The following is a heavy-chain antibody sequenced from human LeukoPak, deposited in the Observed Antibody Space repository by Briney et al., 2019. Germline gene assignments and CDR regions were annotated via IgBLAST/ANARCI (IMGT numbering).Heavy chain of an antibody. V-gene: IGHV4-4*07. CDR3: ARDLGGYSGYDQAPGDYFDY. J-gene: IGHJ4*02. Sequence: SETLSLTCTVSGGSISSYYWSWIRQPAGKGLEWIGRIYTSGSTNYNPSLKSRVTMSVDTSKNQFSLKLSSVTAADTAVYYCARDLGGYSGYDQAPGDYFDYWGQGTLVTVSS. CDR2: IYTSGST. CDR1: GGSISSYY. D-gene: IGHD5-12*01.